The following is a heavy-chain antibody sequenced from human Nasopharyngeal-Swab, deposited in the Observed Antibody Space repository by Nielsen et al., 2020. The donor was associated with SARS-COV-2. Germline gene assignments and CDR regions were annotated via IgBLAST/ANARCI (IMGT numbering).Heavy chain of an antibody. D-gene: IGHD3-16*01. CDR2: IIPIFGTA. J-gene: IGHJ5*02. CDR3: ARVGGPGWFDP. V-gene: IGHV1-69*13. CDR1: GYTFTSYY. Sequence: SVKVSCKASGYTFTSYYMHWVRQAPGQGLEWMGGIIPIFGTANYAQKFQGRVTITADESTSTAYMELSSLRSEDTAVYYCARVGGPGWFDPWGQGTLVTVSS.